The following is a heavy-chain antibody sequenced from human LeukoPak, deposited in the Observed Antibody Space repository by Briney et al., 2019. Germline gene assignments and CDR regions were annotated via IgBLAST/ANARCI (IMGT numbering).Heavy chain of an antibody. CDR1: GFTFSSCG. D-gene: IGHD2-21*02. J-gene: IGHJ3*02. Sequence: PGGSLRLSCAASGFTFSSCGMSWVRQAPGKGLEWVSVVSGGGDFTAYAGSVKGRFTISRDNSKNTLYLQMNNLRAEDTAVYYCARERYCGGDCYSFAFDIWGQGTMVTVSS. CDR2: VSGGGDFT. V-gene: IGHV3-23*01. CDR3: ARERYCGGDCYSFAFDI.